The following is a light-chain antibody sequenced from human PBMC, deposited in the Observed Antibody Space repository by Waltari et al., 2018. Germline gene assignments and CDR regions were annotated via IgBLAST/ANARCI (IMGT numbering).Light chain of an antibody. CDR3: LQYLHTPRT. J-gene: IGKJ1*01. CDR2: WAS. Sequence: DVVMTQSPDSLAVSLGERATINCKSSQSLLYTSNNKNYLAWYQQKPGQPPKTLIYWASMRESGVPDRFSGSGSGTDFTLTISGLQAEDVASYFCLQYLHTPRTFGQGTKVEIK. CDR1: QSLLYTSNNKNY. V-gene: IGKV4-1*01.